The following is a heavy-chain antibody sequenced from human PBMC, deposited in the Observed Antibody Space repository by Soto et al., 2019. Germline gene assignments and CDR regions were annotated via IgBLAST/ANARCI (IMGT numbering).Heavy chain of an antibody. D-gene: IGHD3-3*02. CDR3: TVDDPIYDH. Sequence: PGGSLRLSCAASGFTFSNAWMSWVRQAPGKGLEWVGRIKSKTDGGTADYAARVKGRFTVSRDDTKNTQFLQMNSVKTEDKAVYYCTVDDPIYDHWGQRTLVTVSS. V-gene: IGHV3-15*01. J-gene: IGHJ4*02. CDR2: IKSKTDGGTA. CDR1: GFTFSNAW.